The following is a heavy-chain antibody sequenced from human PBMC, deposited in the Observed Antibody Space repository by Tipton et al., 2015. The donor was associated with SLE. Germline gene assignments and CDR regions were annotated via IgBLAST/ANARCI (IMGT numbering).Heavy chain of an antibody. D-gene: IGHD4-23*01. CDR3: ARTYGGNSDY. CDR1: GGSFSGYY. V-gene: IGHV4-34*01. J-gene: IGHJ4*02. CDR2: INRSGST. Sequence: TLSLTCAVYGGSFSGYYWSWIRQPPGKGLEWIGEINRSGSTNYNPSLKSRVTISVDTSKNQFSLKLSSVTAADTAVYYCARTYGGNSDYWGQGTLVTVSS.